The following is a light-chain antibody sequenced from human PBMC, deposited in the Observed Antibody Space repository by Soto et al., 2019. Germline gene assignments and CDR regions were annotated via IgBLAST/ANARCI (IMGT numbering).Light chain of an antibody. Sequence: EIVLTQSPGTLSLSPGERATPSSTQTQSVSSSHLAWYQHKPGQAPRLLIYAASSRATGSPDRFSGGGSGTDFTLTISRLETEDFAVYYCKQYGYSPITFGQGTRLEIK. CDR3: KQYGYSPIT. CDR1: QSVSSSH. V-gene: IGKV3-20*01. J-gene: IGKJ5*01. CDR2: AAS.